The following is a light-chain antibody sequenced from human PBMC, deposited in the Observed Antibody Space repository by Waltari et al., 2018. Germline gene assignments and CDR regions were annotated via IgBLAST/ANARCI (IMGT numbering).Light chain of an antibody. J-gene: IGKJ2*01. CDR1: QIISYSSTNKNY. CDR3: QHYYKVPRT. Sequence: DIVMTQSPDSLAVSLGERATINCKSSQIISYSSTNKNYLAWYQQKPGLPPKLLIYVASSRESGVPDRFSGSGSGTGFTLTISSLQAEDVAVYYCQHYYKVPRTFGQGTKLEIK. V-gene: IGKV4-1*01. CDR2: VAS.